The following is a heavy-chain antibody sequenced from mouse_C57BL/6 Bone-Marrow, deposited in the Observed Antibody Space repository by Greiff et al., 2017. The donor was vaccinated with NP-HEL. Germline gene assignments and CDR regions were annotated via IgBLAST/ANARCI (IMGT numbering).Heavy chain of an antibody. CDR2: IDPENGDT. CDR3: TTCAGYYFDY. CDR1: GFNIKDDY. V-gene: IGHV14-4*01. Sequence: VQLQQSGAELVRPGASVKLSCTASGFNIKDDYMHWVKQRPEQGLEWIGWIDPENGDTEYASKFQGKATITADTSSNTAYLQLSSLTSEDTAVYYCTTCAGYYFDYWGQGTTLTVSS. J-gene: IGHJ2*01.